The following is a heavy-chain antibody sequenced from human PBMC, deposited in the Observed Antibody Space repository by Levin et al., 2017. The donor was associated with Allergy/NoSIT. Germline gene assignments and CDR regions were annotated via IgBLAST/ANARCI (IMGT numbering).Heavy chain of an antibody. D-gene: IGHD1-1*01. V-gene: IGHV3-23*01. CDR3: AKKQGGTSGFSFDV. CDR1: GFSFSDYA. Sequence: ASVKVSCAASGFSFSDYAMTWVRQAPGKGLEWVSVITGGGSNTYYGDSVKGRFTVSRDNSKNTLYLHLNSLRAEDTAVYYCAKKQGGTSGFSFDVWGQGTMVTVSS. J-gene: IGHJ3*01. CDR2: ITGGGSNT.